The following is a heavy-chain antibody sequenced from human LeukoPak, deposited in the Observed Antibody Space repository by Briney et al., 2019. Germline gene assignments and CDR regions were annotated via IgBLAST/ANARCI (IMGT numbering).Heavy chain of an antibody. CDR2: ISNDGSNK. Sequence: GGSLRLSCAASGFTFSSYAMHWVRQAPGKGLEWVAVISNDGSNKYYADSVKGRFTISRDNSKNTLYLQMNSLRVEDTAVYYCAKILRMIIVEQIDYWGQGTLVTVSS. CDR1: GFTFSSYA. J-gene: IGHJ4*02. V-gene: IGHV3-30*18. D-gene: IGHD3-22*01. CDR3: AKILRMIIVEQIDY.